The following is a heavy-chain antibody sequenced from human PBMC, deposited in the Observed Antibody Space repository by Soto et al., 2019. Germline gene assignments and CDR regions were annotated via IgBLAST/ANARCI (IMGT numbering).Heavy chain of an antibody. V-gene: IGHV3-33*01. D-gene: IGHD6-19*01. CDR1: GFTFSSYG. CDR2: IWYDGSHT. CDR3: ARMGGWMVRYSGPYFDY. Sequence: QVQLVESGGGVVQPGRSLRLSCATSGFTFSSYGLHWVRQAPGKGLEWVAVIWYDGSHTYYADSVKGRFTISRDDSKSTLYLQMDSLRDEDTAVYYCARMGGWMVRYSGPYFDYWGQGTLVTVSS. J-gene: IGHJ4*02.